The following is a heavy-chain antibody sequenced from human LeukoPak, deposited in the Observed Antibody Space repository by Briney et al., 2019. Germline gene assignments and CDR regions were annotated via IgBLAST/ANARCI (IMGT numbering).Heavy chain of an antibody. CDR3: TTVDDFWSGYFYYMDV. J-gene: IGHJ6*03. D-gene: IGHD3-3*01. Sequence: GGSLRLSCAASGFTFSNAWMSWVRQAPGKGLEWVGRIKSKTDGGTTDYAAPVKGRFTISRDDSKNTLYLQMNSLKTEDTAVYYCTTVDDFWSGYFYYMDVWGKGTTVTVSS. V-gene: IGHV3-15*01. CDR2: IKSKTDGGTT. CDR1: GFTFSNAW.